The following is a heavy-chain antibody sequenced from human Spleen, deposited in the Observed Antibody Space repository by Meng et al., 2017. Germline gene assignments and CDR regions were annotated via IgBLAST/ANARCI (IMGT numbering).Heavy chain of an antibody. CDR3: ARGPTTMAHDFDY. D-gene: IGHD4-11*01. Sequence: VQLHTWGDGLLKPSETLSLPCVRPGGSFSDYYWSWSRQPPGKGLEWIGEINHSGSTNYNPSLESRATISVDTSQNNLSLKLSSVTAADSAVYYCARGPTTMAHDFDYWGQGTLVTVFS. CDR2: INHSGST. V-gene: IGHV4-34*01. J-gene: IGHJ4*02. CDR1: GGSFSDYY.